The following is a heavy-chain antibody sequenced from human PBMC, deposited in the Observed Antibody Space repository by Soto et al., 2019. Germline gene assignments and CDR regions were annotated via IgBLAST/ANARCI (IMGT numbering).Heavy chain of an antibody. CDR3: VRDGLDYYDTERLYFDN. Sequence: EVQLVESGGGPVRPGGSLKLSCAASGFNFITYSLSWVRQAPGKGLEWVASISSSADYIDYEDSLKGRFTISRDNANNSLYLKMNSLRAENTATYHCVRDGLDYYDTERLYFDNWGQGTLVTVST. V-gene: IGHV3-21*02. CDR2: ISSSADYI. J-gene: IGHJ4*02. D-gene: IGHD3-22*01. CDR1: GFNFITYS.